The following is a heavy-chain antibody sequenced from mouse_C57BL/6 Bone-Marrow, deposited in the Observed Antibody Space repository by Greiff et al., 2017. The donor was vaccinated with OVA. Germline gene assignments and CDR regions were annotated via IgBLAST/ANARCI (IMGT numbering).Heavy chain of an antibody. CDR2: IWTGGGT. J-gene: IGHJ4*01. D-gene: IGHD2-5*01. Sequence: VQLVESGPGLVAPSQSLSITCTVSGFSLTSYAISWVRQPPGKGLEWLGVIWTGGGTNYNSALKSRLSISKDNSKSQVFLKMNSLQTDDTARYYCARFSYSNYYYYAMDYWGQGTSVTVSS. CDR1: GFSLTSYA. V-gene: IGHV2-9-1*01. CDR3: ARFSYSNYYYYAMDY.